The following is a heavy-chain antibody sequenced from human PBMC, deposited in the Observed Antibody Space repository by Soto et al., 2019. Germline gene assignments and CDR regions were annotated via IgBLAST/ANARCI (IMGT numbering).Heavy chain of an antibody. V-gene: IGHV3-23*01. Sequence: LRLSCAASGFTFSSYAMSWVRQAPGKGLEWVSAISGSGGSTYYADSVKGRFTISRDNSKNTLYLQMNSLRAEDTAVYYCAKDLSPYYDILTGYYPPDYWGHGTLVTVSS. D-gene: IGHD3-9*01. CDR3: AKDLSPYYDILTGYYPPDY. J-gene: IGHJ4*01. CDR2: ISGSGGST. CDR1: GFTFSSYA.